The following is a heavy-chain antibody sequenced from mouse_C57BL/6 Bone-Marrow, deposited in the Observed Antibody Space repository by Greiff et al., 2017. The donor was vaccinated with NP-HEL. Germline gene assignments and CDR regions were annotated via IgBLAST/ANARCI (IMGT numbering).Heavy chain of an antibody. D-gene: IGHD1-1*01. Sequence: EVMLVESGGGLVQPGGSLKLSCVASGFTFSNYWMNWVRQSPEKGLEWVAQISLKSDNYATHYAESVKGRFTISRYDSHCSVYLQMTNLRAEVSVIYYCTGRATRPDYWGQGPTLTVSS. CDR2: ISLKSDNYAT. J-gene: IGHJ2*01. CDR1: GFTFSNYW. V-gene: IGHV6-3*01. CDR3: TGRATRPDY.